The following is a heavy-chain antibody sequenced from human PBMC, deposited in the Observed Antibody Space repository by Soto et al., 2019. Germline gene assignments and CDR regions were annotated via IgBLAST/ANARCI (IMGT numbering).Heavy chain of an antibody. J-gene: IGHJ6*02. CDR2: IYPSGIT. CDR1: GGSMHSDCYS. D-gene: IGHD3-10*01. Sequence: QLQESGSGLVKPSQTLSLTCSVSGGSMHSDCYSWCWIRPPPAKGLEWIGYIYPSGITSHNPFLTTRMTIAVGRSMSQSALALRSVTAAEMAVYSSDRGRRGGSGNFYKSAGMDVWRQGTTVTV. CDR3: DRGRRGGSGNFYKSAGMDV. V-gene: IGHV4-30-2*01.